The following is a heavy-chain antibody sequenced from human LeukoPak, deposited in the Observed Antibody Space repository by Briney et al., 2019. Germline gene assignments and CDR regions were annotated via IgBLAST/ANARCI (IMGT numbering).Heavy chain of an antibody. J-gene: IGHJ5*02. CDR1: GGSIGSYY. V-gene: IGHV4-59*01. D-gene: IGHD4-11*01. Sequence: SGTLSLTCTVSGGSIGSYYWSWIRQPQGKGLEWIGYIYYSGSTNYNPSLKSRVTISVDTSKNQFSLKLSSVTAADTAVYYCARVPTEYWFDPWGQGTLVTVSS. CDR2: IYYSGST. CDR3: ARVPTEYWFDP.